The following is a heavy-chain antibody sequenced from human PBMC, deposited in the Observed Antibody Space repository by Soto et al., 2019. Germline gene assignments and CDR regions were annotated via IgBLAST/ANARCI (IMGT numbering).Heavy chain of an antibody. CDR1: GFTFESYA. V-gene: IGHV3-9*01. Sequence: EVQLVESGGGSVQPGRSLRLSCVASGFTFESYAMHWVRQVPGKGLEWVSGISWNSGSIGYEDSVKGRFTISRDNAQKSLYLEINHLRVEDTAFYYCVKDIHEQWLVSHFEYWGQGALVTVSS. CDR2: ISWNSGSI. CDR3: VKDIHEQWLVSHFEY. J-gene: IGHJ4*02. D-gene: IGHD6-19*01.